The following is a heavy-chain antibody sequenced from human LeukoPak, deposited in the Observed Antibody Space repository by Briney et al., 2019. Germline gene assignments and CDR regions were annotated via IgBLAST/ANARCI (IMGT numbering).Heavy chain of an antibody. CDR2: IYSGGST. Sequence: GGSLRLSCAASGFTVSSNEMSWVRQAPGKGLEWVSVIYSGGSTYYADSVKGRFTISRDNSKNTLYLQMNSLRAEDTAVYYCASEYYDFWSGSPDAFDIWGQGTMVTVSS. D-gene: IGHD3-3*01. CDR1: GFTVSSNE. J-gene: IGHJ3*02. CDR3: ASEYYDFWSGSPDAFDI. V-gene: IGHV3-66*02.